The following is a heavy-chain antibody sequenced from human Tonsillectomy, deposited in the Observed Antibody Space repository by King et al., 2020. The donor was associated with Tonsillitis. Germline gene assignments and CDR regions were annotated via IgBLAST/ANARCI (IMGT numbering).Heavy chain of an antibody. D-gene: IGHD6-13*01. V-gene: IGHV3-15*01. CDR2: MKSKTDGGTT. Sequence: VQLVESGGGLIKPGGSLRLSCVASGFTFSNVWMTWVRQAPGKGLEWVGRMKSKTDGGTTDYAASVKGRFTVSRDDSKKTLYLQMNSLKIEDTAVYYCTTPRIASAGALDYWGQGTRVTVSS. J-gene: IGHJ4*02. CDR1: GFTFSNVW. CDR3: TTPRIASAGALDY.